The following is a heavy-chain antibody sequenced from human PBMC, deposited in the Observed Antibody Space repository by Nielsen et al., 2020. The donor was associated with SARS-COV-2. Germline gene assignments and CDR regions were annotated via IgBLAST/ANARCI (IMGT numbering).Heavy chain of an antibody. CDR3: ASQSGRYGYYYYYGMDV. CDR2: ISYDGSNK. V-gene: IGHV3-30*03. D-gene: IGHD1-26*01. Sequence: GESLKISCVAFGFTFSNYGTHWVRQAPGKGLEWVAAISYDGSNKFYADSVKGRFTISRDNSKNTLYLQMNSLRADDTAVYYCASQSGRYGYYYYYGMDVWGQGTTVTVSS. CDR1: GFTFSNYG. J-gene: IGHJ6*02.